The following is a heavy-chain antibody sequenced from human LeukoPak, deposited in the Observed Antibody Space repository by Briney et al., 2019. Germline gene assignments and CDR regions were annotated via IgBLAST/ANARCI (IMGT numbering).Heavy chain of an antibody. J-gene: IGHJ4*02. Sequence: GGSLRLSCAASGFTFNSYWMSWVRQAPGKGLEWVANIKQDGSEKYYVDSVKGRFTISRDNAKNSLYLQMNSLRAEDTAVYYCARVLVVPSSADYLDYWGQGTLVTVSS. CDR1: GFTFNSYW. V-gene: IGHV3-7*01. CDR3: ARVLVVPSSADYLDY. CDR2: IKQDGSEK. D-gene: IGHD2-2*01.